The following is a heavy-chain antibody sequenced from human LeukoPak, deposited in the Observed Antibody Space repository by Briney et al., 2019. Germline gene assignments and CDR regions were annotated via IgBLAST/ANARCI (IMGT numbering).Heavy chain of an antibody. CDR2: IYPYTGAT. Sequence: AASVKVSCKASGYTFSGTGWYLYWLRQAPGQGLECMGWIYPYTGATHYVQKFQGRVAMTRDTSISTAYMELSRLRPDDTAVYYCARDGPAQMVDFDYWGQGTLVTVSS. CDR3: ARDGPAQMVDFDY. CDR1: GYTFSGTGWY. D-gene: IGHD3-10*01. V-gene: IGHV1-2*02. J-gene: IGHJ4*02.